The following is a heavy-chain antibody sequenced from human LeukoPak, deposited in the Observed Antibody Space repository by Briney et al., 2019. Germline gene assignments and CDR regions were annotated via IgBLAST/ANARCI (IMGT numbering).Heavy chain of an antibody. CDR2: ISYDGSDK. CDR3: ARVMTTTRRHNAFDL. D-gene: IGHD4-11*01. J-gene: IGHJ3*01. Sequence: GRSLRLSCAASRFTFSNYVMHWVRQAPGKGLEWVAVISYDGSDKYYADSVKSRFTISRDNSKNTLYLQMNSLRAEDTAVYFCARVMTTTRRHNAFDLWGQGTMVTVSS. V-gene: IGHV3-30*03. CDR1: RFTFSNYV.